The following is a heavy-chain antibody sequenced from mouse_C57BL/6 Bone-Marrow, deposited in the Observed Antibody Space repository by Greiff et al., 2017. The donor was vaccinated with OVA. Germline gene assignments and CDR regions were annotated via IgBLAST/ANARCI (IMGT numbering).Heavy chain of an antibody. CDR1: GYTFTDYY. V-gene: IGHV1-76*01. J-gene: IGHJ3*01. CDR3: ARGVSGFAY. Sequence: VQLQESGAELARPGASVKLSCKASGYTFTDYYINWVKQRPGQGLEWIARIYPGSGNTYYNEKFKGKATLTAEKSSSTAYMQLSSLTSEDSAVYFGARGVSGFAYWGQGTGITVSA. CDR2: IYPGSGNT.